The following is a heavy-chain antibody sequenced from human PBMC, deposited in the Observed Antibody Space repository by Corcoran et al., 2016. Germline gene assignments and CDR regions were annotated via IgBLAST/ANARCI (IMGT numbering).Heavy chain of an antibody. CDR3: ATDHNGGEQRGGYLDF. V-gene: IGHV3-30*02. CDR2: IWYDGSHQ. J-gene: IGHJ4*02. D-gene: IGHD3-16*01. CDR1: RFIFRNYG. Sequence: QVQLMESGGGVVQSGRSLRLSCAASRFIFRNYGMHWVRQAPGKGLEWVAFIWYDGSHQYYADSVKGRFTISRDSSKNTLYLQMNSLGGEDTAVDYCATDHNGGEQRGGYLDFWGQGTLVTVSS.